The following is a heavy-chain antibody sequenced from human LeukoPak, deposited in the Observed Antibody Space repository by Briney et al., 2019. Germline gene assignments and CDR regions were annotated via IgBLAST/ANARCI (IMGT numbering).Heavy chain of an antibody. D-gene: IGHD1-26*01. V-gene: IGHV3-21*01. CDR2: ISSSSSYI. J-gene: IGHJ6*03. CDR1: GLSFSSYE. Sequence: GGSLRLSCAASGLSFSSYEMSWVRQAPGKGLEWVSSISSSSSYIYYADSLKGRFTISRDNAKKSVYLQMNSLRAEDTAVYYCARDPYSGNYGAYYYYYMDVWGKGTTVTISS. CDR3: ARDPYSGNYGAYYYYYMDV.